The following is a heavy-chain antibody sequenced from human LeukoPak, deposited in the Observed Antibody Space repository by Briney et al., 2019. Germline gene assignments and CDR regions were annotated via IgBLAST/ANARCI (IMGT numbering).Heavy chain of an antibody. J-gene: IGHJ3*02. CDR1: GFTFSSYA. CDR2: ISGSGGST. V-gene: IGHV3-23*01. Sequence: GGSLRLSCAASGFTFSSYAMSWVRQAPGKGLEWVSAISGSGGSTYYADSVKGRFTISRDNSKNTLYLQMNSLRAEDTAVYYCAKSDCSSTSCYDAFDIWGQGTMVTVSS. CDR3: AKSDCSSTSCYDAFDI. D-gene: IGHD2-2*01.